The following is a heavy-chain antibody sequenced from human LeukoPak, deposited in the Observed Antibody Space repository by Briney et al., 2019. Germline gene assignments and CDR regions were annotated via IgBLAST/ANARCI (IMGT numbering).Heavy chain of an antibody. Sequence: PSETLSLTCTVSGGSLSSDNYYWGWIRQTPGKGLEWIGCIYYSGSTYYNPSLKSPVTISIDTSKNQFSLKLNSVTAADTAVFYCAREKWTPHTSNWYPDYWGQGALVTVSS. CDR1: GGSLSSDNYY. CDR2: IYYSGST. CDR3: AREKWTPHTSNWYPDY. J-gene: IGHJ4*02. D-gene: IGHD6-13*01. V-gene: IGHV4-39*07.